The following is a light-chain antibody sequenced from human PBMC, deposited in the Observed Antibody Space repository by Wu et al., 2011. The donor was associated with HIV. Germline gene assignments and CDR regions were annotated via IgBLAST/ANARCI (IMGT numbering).Light chain of an antibody. Sequence: EIVLTQSPDTLSLSPGDRATLSCRTSQSVSSYLAWYQQKPGQAPRLLMYDVSNRATGTPARFSGSRSGTDFTLTISSLEPEDFAVYYCQQRSNWSITFGQGTRLEIK. CDR1: QSVSSY. CDR2: DVS. CDR3: QQRSNWSIT. J-gene: IGKJ5*01. V-gene: IGKV3-11*01.